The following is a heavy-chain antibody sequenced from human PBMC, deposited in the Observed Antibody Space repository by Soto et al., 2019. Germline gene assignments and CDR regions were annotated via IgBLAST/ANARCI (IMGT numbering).Heavy chain of an antibody. D-gene: IGHD3-22*01. CDR2: IYWNDDK. CDR1: GFSLSTSGVG. Sequence: QITLKESGPTLVKPTQTLTLTCTFSGFSLSTSGVGVGWIRQPPGKALEWLALIYWNDDKRYSPSLKSRLTITKDTSKNQVVPTMTNMDPVDTATYYCAHAYSHYYDSSGYYSRSWFDPWGQGTLVTVSS. V-gene: IGHV2-5*01. J-gene: IGHJ5*02. CDR3: AHAYSHYYDSSGYYSRSWFDP.